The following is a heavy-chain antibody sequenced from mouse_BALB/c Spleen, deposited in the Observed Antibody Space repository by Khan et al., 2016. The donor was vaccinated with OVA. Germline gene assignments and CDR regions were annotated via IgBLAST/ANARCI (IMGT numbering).Heavy chain of an antibody. CDR3: TRLGTTGWFAY. J-gene: IGHJ3*01. D-gene: IGHD2-13*01. Sequence: EVQLVESGPELMKPGASVKISCTASGYSFTNYYIHWVKQSHGQSLEWIGYIDPFNGGTNYSQKFKGTATLTVDKSSSTAYMHLSSLTSEDSAVYYCTRLGTTGWFAYWGQGTLVTVSA. CDR1: GYSFTNYY. V-gene: IGHV1S135*01. CDR2: IDPFNGGT.